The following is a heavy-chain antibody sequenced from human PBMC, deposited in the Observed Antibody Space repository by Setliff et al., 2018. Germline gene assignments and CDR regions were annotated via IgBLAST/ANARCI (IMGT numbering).Heavy chain of an antibody. V-gene: IGHV1-69*05. J-gene: IGHJ4*02. Sequence: SVKVSCKASGGTFSSYGISWVRQAPGQGLEWMGGTIPIFGTTNYAQKFQGRVTIITDESTSTAYMELSSLTSADTAVYYCARAPPKIVVTVAALDYWGQGALVTVSS. CDR2: TIPIFGTT. CDR1: GGTFSSYG. CDR3: ARAPPKIVVTVAALDY. D-gene: IGHD2-15*01.